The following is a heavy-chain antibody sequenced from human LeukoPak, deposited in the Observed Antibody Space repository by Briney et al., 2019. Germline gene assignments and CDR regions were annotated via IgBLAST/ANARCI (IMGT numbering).Heavy chain of an antibody. Sequence: GGSLRLSCVASGFRFIDYWMTWVRQAPGRGLEWVANINQNGSEIYYLDSVEGRFTISRDNAKNSLYLQMNSLRAEDTAVYYCARDQGFSYYFYYMDVWGKGTTVTVSS. CDR3: ARDQGFSYYFYYMDV. CDR2: INQNGSEI. V-gene: IGHV3-7*01. CDR1: GFRFIDYW. D-gene: IGHD3-3*01. J-gene: IGHJ6*03.